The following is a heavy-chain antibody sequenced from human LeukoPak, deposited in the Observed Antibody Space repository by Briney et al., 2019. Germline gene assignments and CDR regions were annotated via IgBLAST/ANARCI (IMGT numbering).Heavy chain of an antibody. Sequence: SETLSLTCTVSGVSISNYYWSWIGQPPGKGREWIGYIHYSGSTSYNPSLKSRVTISVDTSKKQFSLKLSSVTAADTAVYYCARVEEGYGSGRRENYYYYYMDVWGKGTTVTISS. J-gene: IGHJ6*03. D-gene: IGHD3-10*01. CDR3: ARVEEGYGSGRRENYYYYYMDV. CDR1: GVSISNYY. CDR2: IHYSGST. V-gene: IGHV4-59*01.